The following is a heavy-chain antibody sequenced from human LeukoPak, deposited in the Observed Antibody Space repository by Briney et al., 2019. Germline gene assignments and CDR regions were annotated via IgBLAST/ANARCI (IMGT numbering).Heavy chain of an antibody. D-gene: IGHD2-8*01. Sequence: GGSLRLSCAASGFTFSRYSMNGVRQAPGKGLEWVSSISSSSSSIYYADSVRGRFTISSKRANNSPPMQMYILRAEDRAWYYFASLRTPTYASFDYSGQGTLVTVS. CDR2: ISSSSSSI. CDR1: GFTFSRYS. J-gene: IGHJ4*02. CDR3: ASLRTPTYASFDY. V-gene: IGHV3-21*01.